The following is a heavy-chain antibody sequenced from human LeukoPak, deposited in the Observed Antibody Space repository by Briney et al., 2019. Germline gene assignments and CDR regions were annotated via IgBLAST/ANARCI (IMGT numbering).Heavy chain of an antibody. CDR1: AGTFTSYA. V-gene: IGHV1-69*05. D-gene: IGHD3-22*01. J-gene: IGHJ3*02. Sequence: SVKVSCKASAGTFTSYAISWVRQAPGQGLEWMGRIIPIFGTANYAQKFQGRVTITTDKSTSTAYMELSSLRSEDTAVYYCARLGYYDSSGYYRVGAFDIWGQGTMVTVSS. CDR3: ARLGYYDSSGYYRVGAFDI. CDR2: IIPIFGTA.